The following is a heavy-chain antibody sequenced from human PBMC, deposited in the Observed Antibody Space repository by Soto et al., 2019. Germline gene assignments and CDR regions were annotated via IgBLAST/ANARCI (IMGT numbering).Heavy chain of an antibody. D-gene: IGHD3-22*01. CDR2: IYPGDSDT. CDR1: GYTFSNYW. J-gene: IGHJ4*02. V-gene: IGHV5-51*01. Sequence: GEPLKIACPGSGYTFSNYWSAWVRQMTGKGLEWMGIIYPGDSDTRYSPSFQGQVTMSADKYINTAYLEWSSLKASDTGIYYCARQGAKYYYDRSAYYESWGQGTPVTVSS. CDR3: ARQGAKYYYDRSAYYES.